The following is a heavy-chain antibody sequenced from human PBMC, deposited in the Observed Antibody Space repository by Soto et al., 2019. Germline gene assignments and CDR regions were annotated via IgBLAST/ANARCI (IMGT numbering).Heavy chain of an antibody. D-gene: IGHD3-10*01. Sequence: ASETLSLTCTVSGGSISSGDYYWSWIRQPPGKGLEWIGYIYYSGSTYYNPSLKSRVTISVDTSKNQFSLKLSSVTAADTAVYYCARDRLLMVRGVINYYFDYWGQGTLVTVSS. J-gene: IGHJ4*02. CDR1: GGSISSGDYY. V-gene: IGHV4-30-4*01. CDR2: IYYSGST. CDR3: ARDRLLMVRGVINYYFDY.